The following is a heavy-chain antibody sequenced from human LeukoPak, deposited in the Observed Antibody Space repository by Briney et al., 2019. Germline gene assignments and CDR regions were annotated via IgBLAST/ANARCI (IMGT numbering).Heavy chain of an antibody. D-gene: IGHD3/OR15-3a*01. J-gene: IGHJ3*02. CDR2: INHSGST. CDR3: AREGVKDWLYAFDI. V-gene: IGHV4-34*01. CDR1: GGSFSGYY. Sequence: SETLSLTCAVYGGSFSGYYWSWIRQPPGKGLEWIGEINHSGSTNYNPSLKSRVTISVDTSKNQFSLKLSSVTAADTAVYYCAREGVKDWLYAFDIWGQGTMVTVSS.